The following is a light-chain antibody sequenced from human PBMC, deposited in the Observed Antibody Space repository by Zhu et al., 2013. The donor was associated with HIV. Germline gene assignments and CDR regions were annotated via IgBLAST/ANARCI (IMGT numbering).Light chain of an antibody. CDR3: QQYNKWPPWT. CDR2: GAS. V-gene: IGKV3-15*01. Sequence: EIVMTQSPATLSVSPGERATLSCRASQSVSSNLAWYQQKPGQAPRLLIYGASTRATGIPARFSGSGSGTDFTLTINSLQSEDFALYYCQQYNKWPPWTFGQGTKVEIK. J-gene: IGKJ1*01. CDR1: QSVSSN.